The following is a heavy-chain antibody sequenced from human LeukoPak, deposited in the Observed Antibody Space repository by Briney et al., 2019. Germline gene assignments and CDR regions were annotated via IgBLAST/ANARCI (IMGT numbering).Heavy chain of an antibody. V-gene: IGHV3-53*01. CDR2: IYSDNT. CDR3: ARDALTMVRGVMVYYYYMDV. Sequence: GGSLRLSCTVSGFTVSSNSMSWVRQAPGKGLEWVSFIYSDNTHYSDSVKGRFTISRDNSKNTLYLQMNSLRAEDTAVYYCARDALTMVRGVMVYYYYMDVWGKGTTVTISS. CDR1: GFTVSSNS. D-gene: IGHD3-10*01. J-gene: IGHJ6*03.